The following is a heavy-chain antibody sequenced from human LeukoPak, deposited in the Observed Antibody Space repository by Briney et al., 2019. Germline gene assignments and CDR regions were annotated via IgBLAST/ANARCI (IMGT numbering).Heavy chain of an antibody. J-gene: IGHJ6*01. CDR1: GFTFGDYA. CDR2: IRSKAYGETA. CDR3: ARDFSAYVGSYYGMDV. V-gene: IGHV3-49*03. D-gene: IGHD3-10*02. Sequence: GGSLRLSCTASGFTFGDYAMSWIRQAPGKGLEWVGFIRSKAYGETADYAASVKGRFTISRDNFKKTLFLQMNNLKSADTAVYYCARDFSAYVGSYYGMDVWGQGTTVTVSS.